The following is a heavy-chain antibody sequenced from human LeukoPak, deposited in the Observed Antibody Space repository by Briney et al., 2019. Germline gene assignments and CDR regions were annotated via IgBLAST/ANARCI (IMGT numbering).Heavy chain of an antibody. CDR2: IYYSGST. D-gene: IGHD3-22*01. V-gene: IGHV4-39*01. CDR1: GGSISSSSYY. CDR3: ARHVNTHYHSSGYRFDY. Sequence: SETLSLTCTVSGGSISSSSYYWGWIRQPPGKGLEWIGSIYYSGSTYYNPSLKSRVTISVDTSKKQFSLKLSSVTAADTAVYYCARHVNTHYHSSGYRFDYWGQGTLVTVSS. J-gene: IGHJ4*02.